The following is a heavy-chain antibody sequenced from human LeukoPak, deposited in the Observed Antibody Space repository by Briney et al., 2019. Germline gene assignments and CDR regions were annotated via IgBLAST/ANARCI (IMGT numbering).Heavy chain of an antibody. CDR2: MMPDGSEK. Sequence: GGSLRLSCAASGFSFSSYWMSWVRQAPGKGLEWVANMMPDGSEKYYVDSVKGRFTISRDNAKNSLYLQMNSLRAEGTAVYYCAREIVPTFFDYYYGMDVWGQGTTVTVSS. J-gene: IGHJ6*02. CDR3: AREIVPTFFDYYYGMDV. D-gene: IGHD2/OR15-2a*01. V-gene: IGHV3-7*03. CDR1: GFSFSSYW.